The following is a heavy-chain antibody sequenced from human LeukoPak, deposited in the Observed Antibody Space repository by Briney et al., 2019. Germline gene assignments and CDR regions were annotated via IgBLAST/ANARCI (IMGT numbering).Heavy chain of an antibody. CDR1: GGTFSSYA. CDR2: IIPIFGTA. Sequence: SVKFSCKASGGTFSSYAISWVRQAPGQGLEWMGGIIPIFGTANYAQKFQGRVTITADESTSTAYMELSSLRSDETAVYYCARVLSYYDSSGYYFLFDYWGQGSMVTVSS. CDR3: ARVLSYYDSSGYYFLFDY. V-gene: IGHV1-69*01. D-gene: IGHD3-22*01. J-gene: IGHJ4*02.